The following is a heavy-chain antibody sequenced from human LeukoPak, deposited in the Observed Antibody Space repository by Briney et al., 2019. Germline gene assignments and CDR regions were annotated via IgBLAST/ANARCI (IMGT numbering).Heavy chain of an antibody. Sequence: ASVKVSCKASGYTFTGYYMHWARQAPGQGLEWMGWINPNSGDTNYAQKFQGRVTMTRDTSISTAYMELSRLRANDTAVYYCARDGNFDYWGQGTLVTVSS. V-gene: IGHV1-2*02. J-gene: IGHJ4*02. CDR3: ARDGNFDY. D-gene: IGHD1-26*01. CDR2: INPNSGDT. CDR1: GYTFTGYY.